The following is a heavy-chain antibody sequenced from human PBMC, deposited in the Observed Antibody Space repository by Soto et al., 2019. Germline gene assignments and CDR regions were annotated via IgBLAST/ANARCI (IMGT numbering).Heavy chain of an antibody. CDR1: GVTFSSYA. Sequence: GGSLRLSCAASGVTFSSYAMHWVRQAPGKGLEWVAVISYDGSNKYYADSVKGRFTISRDNSKNTLYLQMNSLRAEDTAVYYCARATDGSGSYYYYGMDVWGQGTTVTVPS. J-gene: IGHJ6*02. V-gene: IGHV3-30-3*01. CDR3: ARATDGSGSYYYYGMDV. CDR2: ISYDGSNK. D-gene: IGHD3-10*01.